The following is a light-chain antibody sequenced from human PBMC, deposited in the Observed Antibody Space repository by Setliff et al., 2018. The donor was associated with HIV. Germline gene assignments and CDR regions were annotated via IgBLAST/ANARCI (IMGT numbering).Light chain of an antibody. CDR2: EVS. Sequence: ALAQPPSVSGSPGQSVTIYCTGTSSDIGHYNRVSWYQQPPGTAPKLMIFEVSNRPSGVPDRFSGSKTGNTASLTISGLQDEDEADYYCSSYTRRSTFVFGTGTKV. J-gene: IGLJ1*01. CDR1: SSDIGHYNR. CDR3: SSYTRRSTFV. V-gene: IGLV2-18*02.